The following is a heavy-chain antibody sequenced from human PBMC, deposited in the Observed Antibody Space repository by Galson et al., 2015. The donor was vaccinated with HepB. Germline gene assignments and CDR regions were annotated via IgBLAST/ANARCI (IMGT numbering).Heavy chain of an antibody. J-gene: IGHJ4*02. CDR1: GFTFSSYG. V-gene: IGHV3-7*01. CDR2: INEDGSEK. Sequence: SLRLSCAASGFTFSSYGMHWVRQAPGKGPEWVANINEDGSEKDYTDSVKGRFTISRDNAKISLPLQMNSLRAEDTAVYYCANAYYWGQGALVTVSS. CDR3: ANAYY.